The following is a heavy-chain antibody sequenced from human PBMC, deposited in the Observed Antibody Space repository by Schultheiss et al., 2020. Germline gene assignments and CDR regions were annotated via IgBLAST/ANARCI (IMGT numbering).Heavy chain of an antibody. V-gene: IGHV3-11*04. Sequence: GGSLRLSRAASGFTVSSHYMSWVRQAPGKGLEWVSYISSSGSTIYYADSVKGRFTISRDNAKNSLYLQMNSLRAEDTAVYYCARAKAAYYYGMDVWGQGTTVTVSS. CDR1: GFTVSSHY. D-gene: IGHD2-15*01. CDR3: ARAKAAYYYGMDV. CDR2: ISSSGSTI. J-gene: IGHJ6*02.